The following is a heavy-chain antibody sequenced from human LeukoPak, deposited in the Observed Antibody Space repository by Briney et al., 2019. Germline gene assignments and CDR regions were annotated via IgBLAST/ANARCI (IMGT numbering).Heavy chain of an antibody. J-gene: IGHJ4*02. CDR3: AREGDREYYYDSSGYYYFDY. D-gene: IGHD3-22*01. Sequence: SETLSLTCTVSGYSISSGYYWGWIRQPPGKGLEWIGSIYHSGSTYYNPSLKSRVTISVDTSKNQFSLKRSSVTAADTAVYYCAREGDREYYYDSSGYYYFDYWGQGTLVTVSS. CDR1: GYSISSGYY. V-gene: IGHV4-38-2*02. CDR2: IYHSGST.